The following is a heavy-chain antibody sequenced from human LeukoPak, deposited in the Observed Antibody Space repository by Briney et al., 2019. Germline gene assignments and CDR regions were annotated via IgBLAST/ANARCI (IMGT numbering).Heavy chain of an antibody. CDR3: ARRRLLYCSGGSCYSGGFDY. V-gene: IGHV5-51*01. D-gene: IGHD2-15*01. Sequence: GESLKISCKGSGYSFTSYWIGWVRQMPGKGLEWMGIIYPGDSDTRYSPSLQGQVTISADKSISTAYLQWSSLKASDTAMYYCARRRLLYCSGGSCYSGGFDYWGQGTLVTVSS. CDR1: GYSFTSYW. CDR2: IYPGDSDT. J-gene: IGHJ4*02.